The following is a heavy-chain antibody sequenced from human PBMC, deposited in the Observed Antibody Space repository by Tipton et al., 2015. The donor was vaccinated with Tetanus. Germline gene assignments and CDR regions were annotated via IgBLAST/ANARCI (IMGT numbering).Heavy chain of an antibody. CDR1: GGSISTKTYY. J-gene: IGHJ5*02. V-gene: IGHV4-39*01. D-gene: IGHD3-10*01. CDR3: ARHVGGYGSPPHDL. Sequence: TLSLTCFVSGGSISTKTYYWGWIRQTPGKGLEWIASISHSAPTFYNPSLKSRVTMSVDPSKSQFSVRLSSVTAADTGVYYCARHVGGYGSPPHDLWGQGTLVTVSS. CDR2: ISHSAPT.